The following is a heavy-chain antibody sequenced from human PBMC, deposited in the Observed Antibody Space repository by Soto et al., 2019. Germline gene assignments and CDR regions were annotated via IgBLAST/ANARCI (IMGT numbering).Heavy chain of an antibody. CDR3: AKEVYCSSTSCYIYYYYYGMDV. J-gene: IGHJ6*02. Sequence: GGSLRLSCAASGFTFSSYAMSWVRQAPGKGLEWVSAISGSGGSTYYADSVKGRFTISRDNSKNTLYLQMNSLRAEDTAVYYCAKEVYCSSTSCYIYYYYYGMDVWGQGTTVTVSS. CDR2: ISGSGGST. D-gene: IGHD2-2*02. V-gene: IGHV3-23*01. CDR1: GFTFSSYA.